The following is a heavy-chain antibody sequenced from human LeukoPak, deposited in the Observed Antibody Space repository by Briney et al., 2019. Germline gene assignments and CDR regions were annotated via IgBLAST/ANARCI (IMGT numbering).Heavy chain of an antibody. V-gene: IGHV4-61*09. D-gene: IGHD2-2*01. J-gene: IGHJ6*02. CDR2: IYSSGRT. Sequence: PSETLSLTCTVSGGSISSDIYCWTWIRQPAGKGLECIGHIYSSGRTNYNPSLKSRVTISVDTSKNQFSLKLSSVTAADTAVYYCARLGDCSSTSCYDGIDPYYYGMDVWGQGTTVTVSS. CDR1: GGSISSDIYC. CDR3: ARLGDCSSTSCYDGIDPYYYGMDV.